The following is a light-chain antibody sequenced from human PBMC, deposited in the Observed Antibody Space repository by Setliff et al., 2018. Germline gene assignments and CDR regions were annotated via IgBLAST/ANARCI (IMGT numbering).Light chain of an antibody. Sequence: EIVMTQSPATLSVSPGERATLSCRASQSVSSNLVWFQQRPGQAPRLPIYGASTRATGVSARFSGSASGTDFTLTISSLQTEDFAVYYCLHHYNWPWKFGQGTKVDIK. CDR1: QSVSSN. CDR3: LHHYNWPWK. J-gene: IGKJ1*01. CDR2: GAS. V-gene: IGKV3-15*01.